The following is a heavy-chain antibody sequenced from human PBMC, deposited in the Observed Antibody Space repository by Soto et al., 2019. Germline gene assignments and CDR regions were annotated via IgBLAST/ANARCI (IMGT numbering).Heavy chain of an antibody. D-gene: IGHD6-13*01. Sequence: EVQLLESGGGLVQPGGSLRLSCAASGFTFSSYAMSWVRQAPGKGLEWVSAISGSGGSTYYADSGKGRFTISRDNSKNTLYRQMNRLRVEDTAVYYCAKGQQLVRAYFDYWGQGSLVTVSS. CDR1: GFTFSSYA. CDR2: ISGSGGST. J-gene: IGHJ4*02. V-gene: IGHV3-23*01. CDR3: AKGQQLVRAYFDY.